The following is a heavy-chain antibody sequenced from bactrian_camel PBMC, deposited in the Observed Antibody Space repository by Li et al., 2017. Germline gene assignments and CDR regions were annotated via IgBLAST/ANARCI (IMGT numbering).Heavy chain of an antibody. CDR2: IYTGSGNT. J-gene: IGHJ4*01. CDR3: VAAPNYYTDYNCRFG. Sequence: DVQLVESGGGSGQTGGSLTLSCAVSGYPAVKDYMAWFRQSPGKRREGVARIYTGSGNTYYADSVKGRFTISRDNAKNTPYLQMTTLKPEDTALYYCVAAPNYYTDYNCRFGWGQGTQVTVS. V-gene: IGHV3S40*01. CDR1: GYPAVKDY. D-gene: IGHD4*01.